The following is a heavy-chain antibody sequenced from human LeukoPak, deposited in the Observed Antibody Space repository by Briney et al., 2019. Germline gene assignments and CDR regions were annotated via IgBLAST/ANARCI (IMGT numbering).Heavy chain of an antibody. CDR3: ARASWRGDGDCTDY. D-gene: IGHD2-21*02. V-gene: IGHV4-61*02. Sequence: SETLSLTCTVSGGSISSGSYYWRWIRQPAGKGLEWIARIYTSGSTDYNPSLKSRVTISMDTPKNQFSLKLTSVTAADTAVYYCARASWRGDGDCTDYWGQGTLVTVSS. CDR1: GGSISSGSYY. J-gene: IGHJ4*02. CDR2: IYTSGST.